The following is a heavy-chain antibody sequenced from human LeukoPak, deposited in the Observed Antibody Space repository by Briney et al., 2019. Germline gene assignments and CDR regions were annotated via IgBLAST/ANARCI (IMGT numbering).Heavy chain of an antibody. CDR1: GGSISSYY. CDR3: ARSWVKFGEPALFDP. V-gene: IGHV4-59*01. J-gene: IGHJ5*02. CDR2: IYYSGST. Sequence: SETLSLTCTVSGGSISSYYWSRIRQPPGKGLEWIGYIYYSGSTNYNPSLKSRVTISVDTSKNQFSLKLSSVTAADTAVYYCARSWVKFGEPALFDPWGQGTLVTVSS. D-gene: IGHD3-10*01.